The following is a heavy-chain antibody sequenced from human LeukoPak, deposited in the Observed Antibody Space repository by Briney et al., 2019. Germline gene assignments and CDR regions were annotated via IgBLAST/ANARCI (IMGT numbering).Heavy chain of an antibody. V-gene: IGHV4-30-2*01. CDR3: ARALLWFGGSYFDY. J-gene: IGHJ4*02. CDR1: GGSISSGGYS. CDR2: IYHSGST. Sequence: SETLSLTCAVSGGSISSGGYSWSWIRQPPGKGLEWIGYIYHSGSTYYNPSLKSRVTISVDTSKNQFSLKLSSVTAADTAVYYCARALLWFGGSYFDYWGQGTLVTVSS. D-gene: IGHD3-10*01.